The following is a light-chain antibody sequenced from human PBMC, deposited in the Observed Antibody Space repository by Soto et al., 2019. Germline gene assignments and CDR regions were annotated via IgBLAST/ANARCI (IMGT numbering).Light chain of an antibody. CDR3: ASYTSTIPYV. J-gene: IGLJ1*01. Sequence: QSALTQPASVSGSPGQSITISCAGTSSDVGSHPLVSWYQQHPGKAPKLMISEDTKRPSGVSNRFSGSKSGNMASLTISGLQVDDEAEYFCASYTSTIPYVFGSGTKLTVL. CDR1: SSDVGSHPL. CDR2: EDT. V-gene: IGLV2-14*02.